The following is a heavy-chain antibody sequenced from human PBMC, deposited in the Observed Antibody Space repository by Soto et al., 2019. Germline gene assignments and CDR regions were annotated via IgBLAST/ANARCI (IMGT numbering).Heavy chain of an antibody. D-gene: IGHD6-13*01. V-gene: IGHV1-18*04. Sequence: ASVKVSCKASGYTFTSYGISCVRQAPGQGLEWMGWISAYNGNTNYAQKLQGRVTMTTDTSASTAYMELRSLRSDDTAVYYCARDPSLFPYSSSWYPYWGQGTLVTVSS. CDR2: ISAYNGNT. CDR3: ARDPSLFPYSSSWYPY. CDR1: GYTFTSYG. J-gene: IGHJ4*02.